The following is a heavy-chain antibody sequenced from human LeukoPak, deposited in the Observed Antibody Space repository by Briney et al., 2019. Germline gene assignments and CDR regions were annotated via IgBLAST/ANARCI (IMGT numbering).Heavy chain of an antibody. CDR1: GGTFSSYA. Sequence: SVKVSCKASGGTFSSYAISWVRQAPGQGLEWMGGIIPTFGTANYAQKLQGRVTMTTDTSTSTAYMELRSLRSDDTAVYYCARVGPVWFGELTPSFFDYWGQGTLVTVSS. CDR2: IIPTFGTA. CDR3: ARVGPVWFGELTPSFFDY. D-gene: IGHD3-10*01. V-gene: IGHV1-69*05. J-gene: IGHJ4*02.